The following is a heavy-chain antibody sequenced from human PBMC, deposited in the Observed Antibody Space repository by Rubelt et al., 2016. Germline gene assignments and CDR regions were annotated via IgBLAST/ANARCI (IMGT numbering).Heavy chain of an antibody. V-gene: IGHV3-48*04. Sequence: QLVESGGGFIQPGGSLRLSCAASGFTFSSYAMSWVRQAPGKGLQWVSYISSSSSYTNYADSVKGRFTISRDNAKNSLYLQMNSLRAEDTAVYYCARDPNSYGSRAGSDYWGQGTLVTVSS. CDR3: ARDPNSYGSRAGSDY. CDR2: ISSSSSYT. D-gene: IGHD5-18*01. J-gene: IGHJ4*02. CDR1: GFTFSSYA.